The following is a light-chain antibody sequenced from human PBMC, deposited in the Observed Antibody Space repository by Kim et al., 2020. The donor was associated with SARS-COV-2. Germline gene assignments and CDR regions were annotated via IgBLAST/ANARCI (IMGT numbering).Light chain of an antibody. J-gene: IGKJ1*01. V-gene: IGKV4-1*01. CDR3: QQYYSTRPRT. Sequence: DIVMTQSPDSLAVSLGERATINCKSSQSVLYSSNNKNYLAWYQQKPGQPPKLLIYWASTRESGVPDRFSGSGSGTDFTLTISSLQAEDVAVYYCQQYYSTRPRTFGQGTKVDIK. CDR1: QSVLYSSNNKNY. CDR2: WAS.